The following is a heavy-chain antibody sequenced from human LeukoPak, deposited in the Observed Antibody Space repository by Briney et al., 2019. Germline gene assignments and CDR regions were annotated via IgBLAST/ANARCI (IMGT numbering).Heavy chain of an antibody. D-gene: IGHD2-2*01. V-gene: IGHV3-30*18. Sequence: GGSLRLSCAASGFTFTTYGIHWVRQAPGKGLEWVAAISYDGSNKYYADSLKGRFTISRDTSKNTLYLQMNSLRAEDTAVYYCAKDGSSEPLDYWGQGTLVTVSS. J-gene: IGHJ4*02. CDR2: ISYDGSNK. CDR3: AKDGSSEPLDY. CDR1: GFTFTTYG.